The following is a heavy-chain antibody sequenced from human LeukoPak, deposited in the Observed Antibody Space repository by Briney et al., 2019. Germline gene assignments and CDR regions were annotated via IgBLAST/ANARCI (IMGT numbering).Heavy chain of an antibody. V-gene: IGHV1-24*01. Sequence: ASVTVSCTVSGYTLTELSMHWVRQAPGKGLEWMGGFDPEDGETIYAQKFQGRVTMTEDTSTDTAYMELSSLRSEDTAVYYCATSKKYQLLSWCYWGQGTLVTVSS. CDR2: FDPEDGET. D-gene: IGHD2-2*01. J-gene: IGHJ4*02. CDR3: ATSKKYQLLSWCY. CDR1: GYTLTELS.